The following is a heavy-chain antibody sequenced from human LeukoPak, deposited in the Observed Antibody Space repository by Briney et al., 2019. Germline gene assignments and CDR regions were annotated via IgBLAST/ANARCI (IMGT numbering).Heavy chain of an antibody. CDR1: GESFSGYY. D-gene: IGHD3-22*01. Sequence: SETLSLTCAVYGESFSGYYWSWVRQPPAKGLEWIGEINHSGSANYNPSLKSRVTISVDTSKNQFSLKLSSVTAADTAVYYCARDDSSGYHLHDAFDIWGQGTMVTVSS. V-gene: IGHV4-34*01. CDR3: ARDDSSGYHLHDAFDI. CDR2: INHSGSA. J-gene: IGHJ3*02.